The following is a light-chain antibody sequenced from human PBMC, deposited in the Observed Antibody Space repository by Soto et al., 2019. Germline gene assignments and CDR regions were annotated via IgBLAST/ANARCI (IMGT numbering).Light chain of an antibody. CDR3: QSYDRSLSGSV. CDR2: GNS. J-gene: IGLJ3*02. V-gene: IGLV1-40*01. CDR1: SSNIVAGYD. Sequence: VVTQPPSVSGAPGQRVTISCTGNSSNIVAGYDVHWYQQLPGKAPKLLIFGNSHRPSGVPDRFFGSKSGTSASLVITGRQADDEADYYFQSYDRSLSGSVFGGGTKLTVL.